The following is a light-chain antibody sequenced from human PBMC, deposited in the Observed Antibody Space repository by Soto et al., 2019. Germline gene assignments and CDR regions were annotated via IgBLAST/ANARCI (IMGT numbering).Light chain of an antibody. J-gene: IGKJ2*01. Sequence: DIPMTHSPSSLSASVGDRVTITCRASRSISNYLNWFQQKPGKAPKLLIYAASSLQSGVPSRFSGSGSGTDFTLTISSLQPEDFATYYCQQSYDTPYTFGQGTKLEIK. V-gene: IGKV1-39*01. CDR2: AAS. CDR3: QQSYDTPYT. CDR1: RSISNY.